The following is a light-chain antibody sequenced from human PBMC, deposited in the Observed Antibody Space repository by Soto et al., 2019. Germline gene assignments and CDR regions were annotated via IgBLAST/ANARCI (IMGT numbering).Light chain of an antibody. Sequence: DIQMTQSPSSLSASVGDRVTITCQASQDISNYLNWYQQKPGKAPKLLIYEASNLETGVPSRFSGSGSEKDFTFTINSLQPECITTYYCQQYDNLPPFTFAPGTKVYIK. CDR3: QQYDNLPPFT. J-gene: IGKJ3*01. CDR2: EAS. V-gene: IGKV1-33*01. CDR1: QDISNY.